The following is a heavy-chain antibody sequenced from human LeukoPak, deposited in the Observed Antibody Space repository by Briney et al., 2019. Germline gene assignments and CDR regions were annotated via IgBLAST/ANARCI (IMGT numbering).Heavy chain of an antibody. CDR1: GFTFTSYG. CDR2: ISAYNGNT. Sequence: GGSLRLSCAASGFTFTSYGISWVRQAPGQGLEWMGWISAYNGNTNYAQKLQGRVTMTTDTSTSTAYMELRSLRSDDTAVYYCARGGGVGSYGEAFDIWGQGTMVTVSS. D-gene: IGHD1-26*01. V-gene: IGHV1-18*01. CDR3: ARGGGVGSYGEAFDI. J-gene: IGHJ3*02.